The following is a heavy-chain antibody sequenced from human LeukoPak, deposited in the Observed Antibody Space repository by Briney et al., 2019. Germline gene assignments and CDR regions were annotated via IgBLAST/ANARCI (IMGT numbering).Heavy chain of an antibody. CDR3: ARAAWRGSNSRDAFDI. V-gene: IGHV4-30-4*01. Sequence: PSQTLSLTCTVSGGSISSGDYYWNSIRQPPGKGLEWIGYIYYSGSTYYIPSLKSRVTISVDTSKNQFSLELSSVTAADTAVYYCARAAWRGSNSRDAFDIWGLGTMVTVSS. D-gene: IGHD4-23*01. CDR2: IYYSGST. J-gene: IGHJ3*02. CDR1: GGSISSGDYY.